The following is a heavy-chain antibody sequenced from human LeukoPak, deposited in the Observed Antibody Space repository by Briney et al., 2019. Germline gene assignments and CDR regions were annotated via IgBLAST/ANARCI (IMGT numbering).Heavy chain of an antibody. D-gene: IGHD5-24*01. J-gene: IGHJ4*02. CDR1: GFTFSSYA. CDR3: AKDREGYGDYYDY. CDR2: ISGSGGST. V-gene: IGHV3-23*01. Sequence: GGSLRLSCAASGFTFSSYAMSWVRQAPGKGLEWVSAISGSGGSTYYADSVKGRFTISRDNSKNMLYLQMNSLRAEDTAVYYCAKDREGYGDYYDYWGQGTLVTVSS.